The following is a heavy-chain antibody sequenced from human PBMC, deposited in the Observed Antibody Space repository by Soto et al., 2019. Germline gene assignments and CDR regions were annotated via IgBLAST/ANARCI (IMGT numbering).Heavy chain of an antibody. J-gene: IGHJ6*01. V-gene: IGHV1-18*01. CDR3: ARDLGSKLGYCTNSVCRGRSGMDV. CDR2: ISAYNGNT. D-gene: IGHD2-8*01. CDR1: GYTFTSYG. Sequence: SVRVSCRASGYTFTSYGISWVRQAPRQGREWRGWISAYNGNTNYAQKLQGRVTMTTDTSTSTAYMELRSLRSDDTAVYYCARDLGSKLGYCTNSVCRGRSGMDVWG.